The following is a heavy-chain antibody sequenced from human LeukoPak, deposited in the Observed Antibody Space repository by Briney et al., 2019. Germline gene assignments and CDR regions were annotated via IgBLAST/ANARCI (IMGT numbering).Heavy chain of an antibody. Sequence: PSETLSLTCTVSGDSISTGSFYWSWIRQPAGRGLEWIGCIYTSGSTKYNPPRRSRVTISLDASKNQFSLKLISVAAADAAMYYCSRARIGSGLTADLQPDYFDYWGQGTLVTVSS. D-gene: IGHD6-13*01. J-gene: IGHJ4*02. CDR1: GDSISTGSFY. CDR3: SRARIGSGLTADLQPDYFDY. CDR2: IYTSGST. V-gene: IGHV4-61*02.